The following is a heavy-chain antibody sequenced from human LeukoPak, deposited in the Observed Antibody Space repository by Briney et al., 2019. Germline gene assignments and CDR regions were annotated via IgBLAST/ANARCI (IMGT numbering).Heavy chain of an antibody. CDR1: GGSFSGYY. V-gene: IGHV4-34*01. J-gene: IGHJ5*02. CDR2: INHSGST. D-gene: IGHD6-13*01. CDR3: ARAPPYQWYSSSYFNWFDP. Sequence: SETLSLTCAVYGGSFSGYYWSWIRQPPGKGLEWIGEINHSGSTNYNPSLKSRVTISVDTSKNQFSLKLSSVTAADTAAYYCARAPPYQWYSSSYFNWFDPWGQGTLVTVSS.